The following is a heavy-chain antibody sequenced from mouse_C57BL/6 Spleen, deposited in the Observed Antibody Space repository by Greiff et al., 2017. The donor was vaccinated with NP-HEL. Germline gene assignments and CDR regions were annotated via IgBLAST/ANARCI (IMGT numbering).Heavy chain of an antibody. CDR2: IDPEDGDT. J-gene: IGHJ4*01. V-gene: IGHV14-1*01. CDR3: TTGTYDIYYAMDY. D-gene: IGHD2-3*01. CDR1: GFNIKDYY. Sequence: EVQLQQSGAELVRPGASVKLSCTASGFNIKDYYMHWVKQRPEQGLEWIGRIDPEDGDTEYAPKFQGKATMTADTSSNTAYLQLSSLTSEDTAVYYCTTGTYDIYYAMDYWGQGTSVTVSS.